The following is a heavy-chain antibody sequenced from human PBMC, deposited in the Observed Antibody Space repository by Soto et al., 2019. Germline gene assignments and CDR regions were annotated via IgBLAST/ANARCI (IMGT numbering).Heavy chain of an antibody. D-gene: IGHD6-13*01. CDR1: GFTFSNYA. CDR3: ARAEAAARYYGMDV. CDR2: ITGSGDVS. J-gene: IGHJ6*02. Sequence: GGSLRLSCTTSGFTFSNYAMSWVRQAPGKGLEGVSVITGSGDVSYVTDRFKGRFTISRDNAKNSLYLQMNSLRAEDTAVYYCARAEAAARYYGMDVWGQGTTVTVSS. V-gene: IGHV3-23*01.